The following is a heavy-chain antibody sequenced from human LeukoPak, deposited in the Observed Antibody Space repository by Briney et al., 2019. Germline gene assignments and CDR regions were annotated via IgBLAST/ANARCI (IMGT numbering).Heavy chain of an antibody. J-gene: IGHJ4*02. D-gene: IGHD2-21*01. CDR1: GFTVSSNY. CDR2: IKPKTDGETT. V-gene: IGHV3-15*01. Sequence: NPGGSLRLSCAASGFTVSSNYMSWVRQAPGKGLEWVGRIKPKTDGETTEYAAPVKGRFSISRDDSKNMLYLQMNSLKTEDTAVYYCITPLPYSAQGGQGTLVTVSS. CDR3: ITPLPYSAQ.